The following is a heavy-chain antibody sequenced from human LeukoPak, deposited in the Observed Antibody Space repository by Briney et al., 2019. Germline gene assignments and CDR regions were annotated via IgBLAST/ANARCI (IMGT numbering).Heavy chain of an antibody. CDR3: ARHDCHSNSDAFDV. CDR1: GFTFSSCE. J-gene: IGHJ3*01. CDR2: ISSSGSII. V-gene: IGHV3-48*03. Sequence: GGSLRLSCAASGFTFSSCELSWVRQAPAKGLGWVSYISSSGSIIYYADSVKGRLTISRDSAKNSLYLQMNSLRAEDTAVYYCARHDCHSNSDAFDVWGQGTMVTVSS. D-gene: IGHD2/OR15-2a*01.